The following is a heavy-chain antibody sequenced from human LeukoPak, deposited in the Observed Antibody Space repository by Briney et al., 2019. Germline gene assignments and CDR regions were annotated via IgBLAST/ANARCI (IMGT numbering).Heavy chain of an antibody. D-gene: IGHD3-22*01. V-gene: IGHV3-64*01. J-gene: IGHJ4*02. Sequence: PGGSLRLSCAVSEFTFSRYAMHWVRQAPGKGPEYVSAISPNGVSTYYAHSVQGRFTISRDNSKNTLYLQVGSLRTEDMAVYYCARARLITTGKDYWGQGTLVTVSS. CDR3: ARARLITTGKDY. CDR1: EFTFSRYA. CDR2: ISPNGVST.